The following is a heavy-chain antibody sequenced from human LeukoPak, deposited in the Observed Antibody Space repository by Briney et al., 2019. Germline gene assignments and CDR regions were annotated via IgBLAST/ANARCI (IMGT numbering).Heavy chain of an antibody. J-gene: IGHJ4*02. D-gene: IGHD2-15*01. CDR2: ISGSGGST. V-gene: IGHV3-23*01. CDR3: AKGVCSGGSRYSDFDY. Sequence: GGSLRLSCAASGFTFSSYAMSWVRQAPGKGLEWVSAISGSGGSTYYADSVKGRFTISRDNSKNTLYLQMNSLRAEDTAVYYCAKGVCSGGSRYSDFDYWGQGTLVTVSS. CDR1: GFTFSSYA.